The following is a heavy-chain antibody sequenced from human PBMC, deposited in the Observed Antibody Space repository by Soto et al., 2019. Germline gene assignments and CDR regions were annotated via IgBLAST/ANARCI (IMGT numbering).Heavy chain of an antibody. CDR3: ARARCWFDP. V-gene: IGHV1-46*01. Sequence: QVQLEQSGAGGKKPGASVKISCKASGYTFTTYYIHWMRQAPGQGLERVGIINPTDGATTYAQKFQGRVIMTVDTSPSIVYMELSSLRSEDTAVYYCARARCWFDPWGHGTLVTVSS. CDR1: GYTFTTYY. J-gene: IGHJ5*02. CDR2: INPTDGAT. D-gene: IGHD4-17*01.